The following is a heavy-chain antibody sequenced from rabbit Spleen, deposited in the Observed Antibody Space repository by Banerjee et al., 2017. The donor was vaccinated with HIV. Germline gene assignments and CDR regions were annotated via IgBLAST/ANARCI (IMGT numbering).Heavy chain of an antibody. J-gene: IGHJ4*01. CDR2: INTGSSGST. V-gene: IGHV1S40*01. D-gene: IGHD6-1*01. CDR1: GFSFSSSYY. Sequence: QSLEESGGGLVQPEGSLTLTCTASGFSFSSSYYMSWVRQAPGKGLEWIACINTGSSGSTYYASWAKGRFTITRSTSLNTVTLQLNSLTAADTATYFCARYATFGYAAYAYAFTLWGPGTLVTVS. CDR3: ARYATFGYAAYAYAFTL.